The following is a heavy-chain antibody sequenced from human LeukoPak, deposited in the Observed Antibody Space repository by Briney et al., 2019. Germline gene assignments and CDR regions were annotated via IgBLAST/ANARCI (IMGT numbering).Heavy chain of an antibody. Sequence: PGGSLRLSCAVSGFSFRNYAMSWVRQAPGRGLEGVSAISGSGGSTYYADSVKGRFTISRDNSKNTLYLQMNSLRAEDTAVYYCAKDGIAVASSPFDYWGQGTLVTVSS. CDR2: ISGSGGST. V-gene: IGHV3-23*01. J-gene: IGHJ4*02. D-gene: IGHD6-19*01. CDR3: AKDGIAVASSPFDY. CDR1: GFSFRNYA.